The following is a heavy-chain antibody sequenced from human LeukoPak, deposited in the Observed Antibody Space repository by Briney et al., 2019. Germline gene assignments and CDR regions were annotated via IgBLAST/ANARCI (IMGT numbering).Heavy chain of an antibody. CDR3: AKTAASLLWFGAHWFDP. Sequence: HPGGSLRLSCTVSGFTLSSYEMSWIRQAPGKGLEWVSSIDYDGGSGHYADSVKGRFTISRDNSNNTLFLHLNSLRGEDTAVYYCAKTAASLLWFGAHWFDPWGQGTLVTVSS. CDR2: IDYDGGSG. J-gene: IGHJ5*02. CDR1: GFTLSSYE. V-gene: IGHV3-23*01. D-gene: IGHD3-10*01.